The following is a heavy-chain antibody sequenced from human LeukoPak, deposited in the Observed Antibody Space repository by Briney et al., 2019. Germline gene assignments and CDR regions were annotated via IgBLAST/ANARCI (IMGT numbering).Heavy chain of an antibody. CDR1: GFTFSSYA. Sequence: GRSLRLSCAASGFTFSSYAMHWVRQAPGKGLEWVAVISYDGSNKYYAASVKGRFTISRDNSKNTLYLQMNSLRAEDTAVYYCARALGAPDWFDPWGQGTLVTVSS. J-gene: IGHJ5*02. CDR3: ARALGAPDWFDP. V-gene: IGHV3-30-3*01. CDR2: ISYDGSNK. D-gene: IGHD1-26*01.